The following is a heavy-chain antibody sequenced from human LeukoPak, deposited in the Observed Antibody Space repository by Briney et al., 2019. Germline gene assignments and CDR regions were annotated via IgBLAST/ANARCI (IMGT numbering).Heavy chain of an antibody. CDR3: ASHNYYDGDLDP. D-gene: IGHD3-22*01. CDR2: IYPGDSDT. CDR1: GYSFTSYW. V-gene: IGHV5-51*01. Sequence: GASLKISCCGVGYSFTSYWIGRVRQMPREGLEWTGIIYPGDSDTISSPSFQGQVTISAAKSISTAYLQWRSLEASDTAMYYWASHNYYDGDLDPWGQGTLVTVSS. J-gene: IGHJ5*02.